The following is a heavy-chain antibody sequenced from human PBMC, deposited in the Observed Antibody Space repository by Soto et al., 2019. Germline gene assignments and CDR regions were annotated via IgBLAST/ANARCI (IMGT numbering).Heavy chain of an antibody. CDR3: ARSLPVAGMNWYFDL. V-gene: IGHV3-11*01. Sequence: QVQLVESGGGLVKPGGSLRLSCAASGFTFSDYYMSWIRQAPGKGLEWVSYISSSGSTIYYADSVKGRFTISRDNAKNSLDLQMNSLRVEDTVVYYCARSLPVAGMNWYFDLWGRGTLFTVSS. D-gene: IGHD6-19*01. CDR2: ISSSGSTI. J-gene: IGHJ2*01. CDR1: GFTFSDYY.